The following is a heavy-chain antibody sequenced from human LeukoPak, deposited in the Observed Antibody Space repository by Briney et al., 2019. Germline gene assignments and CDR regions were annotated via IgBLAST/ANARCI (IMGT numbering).Heavy chain of an antibody. D-gene: IGHD3-22*01. CDR3: ARAREAYYYDSSGYYYLSYFDY. Sequence: SETLSLTCTVSGGSISSYYWSWIRQPPGKGLEWIGYIYYSGSTNYNPSPKSRVTISVDTSKNQFSLKLSSVTAADTAVYYCARAREAYYYDSSGYYYLSYFDYWGQGTLVTVSS. V-gene: IGHV4-59*01. J-gene: IGHJ4*02. CDR1: GGSISSYY. CDR2: IYYSGST.